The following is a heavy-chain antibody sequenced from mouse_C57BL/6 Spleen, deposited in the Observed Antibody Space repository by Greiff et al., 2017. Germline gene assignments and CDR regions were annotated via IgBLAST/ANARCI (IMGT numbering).Heavy chain of an antibody. CDR1: GYTFTDYN. D-gene: IGHD1-1*01. Sequence: EVKLQQSGPELVKPGASVKIPCKASGYTFTDYNMDWVKQSHGKSLEWIGDINPNNGGTIYNQKFNGKATLTEDKSSSTAYMGLRSLTSGDIAVNYSARFITTVVNYFDYWGQGTTLTVSS. J-gene: IGHJ2*01. V-gene: IGHV1-18*01. CDR3: ARFITTVVNYFDY. CDR2: INPNNGGT.